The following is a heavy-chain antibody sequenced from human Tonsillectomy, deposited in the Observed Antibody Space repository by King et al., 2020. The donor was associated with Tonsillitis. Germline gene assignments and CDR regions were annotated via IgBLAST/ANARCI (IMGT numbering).Heavy chain of an antibody. Sequence: VQLVESGGGLVQPGGSLRLSCAASGFTVSSTYMTWVRQAPGKGLEWVSVIYSGGTTYYADSVKGRFTISREDSKNTLNLQMNSLRGEDTAVYYCTRDPIAAGGHYFDCWGQGTLVTVSS. V-gene: IGHV3-66*01. J-gene: IGHJ4*02. D-gene: IGHD6-13*01. CDR1: GFTVSSTY. CDR3: TRDPIAAGGHYFDC. CDR2: IYSGGTT.